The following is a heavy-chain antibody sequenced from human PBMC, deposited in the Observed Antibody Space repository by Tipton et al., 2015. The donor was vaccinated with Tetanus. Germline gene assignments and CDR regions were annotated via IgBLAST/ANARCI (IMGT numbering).Heavy chain of an antibody. Sequence: LRLSCTVSGGSISSYYWSWIRQPAGKGLEWIGHISNGNTDYTPSLKSRVTLSVDTSKNQFSLKLRSVTAADTAVYYCARGVTDGYNRRFDYWGQGTLVAVSP. CDR2: ISNGNT. CDR1: GGSISSYY. CDR3: ARGVTDGYNRRFDY. V-gene: IGHV4-4*07. J-gene: IGHJ4*02. D-gene: IGHD5-24*01.